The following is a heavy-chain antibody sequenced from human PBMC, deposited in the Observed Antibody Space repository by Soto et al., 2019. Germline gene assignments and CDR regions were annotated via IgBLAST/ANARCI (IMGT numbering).Heavy chain of an antibody. CDR3: AREGGDGSSWYFDY. J-gene: IGHJ4*02. CDR2: TYYRSKWNN. D-gene: IGHD6-13*01. V-gene: IGHV6-1*01. Sequence: PSQTLSLTCAISGDSVSSNSAAWNWVRQSPSRGLEWLGRTYYRSKWNNDYVVSVKRRITINPDTSKNQFSLQLNSVTPEDTAVYYCAREGGDGSSWYFDYWGQGTLVTAPQ. CDR1: GDSVSSNSAA.